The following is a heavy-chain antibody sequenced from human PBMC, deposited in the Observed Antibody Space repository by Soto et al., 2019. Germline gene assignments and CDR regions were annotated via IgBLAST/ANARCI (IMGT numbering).Heavy chain of an antibody. V-gene: IGHV3-30-3*01. CDR3: ARDQRIQLWPGHFPYHYYGMAV. CDR1: GFTFSSYA. D-gene: IGHD5-18*01. CDR2: ISYDGSNK. J-gene: IGHJ6*02. Sequence: GGSLRLSCAASGFTFSSYAMHWVRQAPGKGLEWVAVISYDGSNKYYADSVKGRFTISRDNSKSTLYLQMNSLRAEDTAVYYCARDQRIQLWPGHFPYHYYGMAVWGQGTTVTVSS.